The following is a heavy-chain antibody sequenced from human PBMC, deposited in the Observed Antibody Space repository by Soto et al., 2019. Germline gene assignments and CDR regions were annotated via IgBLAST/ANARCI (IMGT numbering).Heavy chain of an antibody. J-gene: IGHJ4*02. CDR1: GFSFGGYA. CDR3: AKGSRGYTGYVFDY. D-gene: IGHD5-12*01. CDR2: ISGSGATT. Sequence: GGSLRLSCATSGFSFGGYAMSWVLQAPGKGLDWVSSISGSGATTYYTNSVKGRFTISRDNSKNTVYLQMNSLRAEDTAVYYCAKGSRGYTGYVFDYWGQGALVTVSS. V-gene: IGHV3-23*01.